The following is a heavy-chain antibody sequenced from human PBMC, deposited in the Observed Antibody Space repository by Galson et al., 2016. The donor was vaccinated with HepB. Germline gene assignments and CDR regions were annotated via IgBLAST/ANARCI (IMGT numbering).Heavy chain of an antibody. J-gene: IGHJ3*01. Sequence: SLRLSCAASGFTFRSYWMTWVRQTPGKGLEWVANIKGDGSKIHYADSVEGRFTISRDNAQSSMFLQMSSLRPEDTASYYCARDYSPGTEATGWYDAFDLGGHGTMVAVSS. V-gene: IGHV3-7*03. CDR3: ARDYSPGTEATGWYDAFDL. CDR1: GFTFRSYW. CDR2: IKGDGSKI. D-gene: IGHD6-19*01.